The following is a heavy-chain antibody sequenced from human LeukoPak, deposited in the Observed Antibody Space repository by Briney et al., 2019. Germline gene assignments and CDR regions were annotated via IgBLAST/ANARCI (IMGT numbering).Heavy chain of an antibody. V-gene: IGHV3-74*01. CDR1: GFTFSSYW. Sequence: QPGGSLRLSCAASGFTFSSYWMHWVRQAPGKGLVWVSRINSDGSSTSYADSVKGRFTISRDNAKNTLYLQMNSLRAEDTAVYYCARDGRLLWFGELLSPEYYMDVWGKGTTVTISS. J-gene: IGHJ6*03. D-gene: IGHD3-10*01. CDR3: ARDGRLLWFGELLSPEYYMDV. CDR2: INSDGSST.